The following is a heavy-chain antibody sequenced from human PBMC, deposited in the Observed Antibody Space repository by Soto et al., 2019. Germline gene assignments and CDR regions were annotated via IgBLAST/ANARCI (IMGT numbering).Heavy chain of an antibody. Sequence: WGSLRLSCAASGFRFTSSWMSWVRQAPGKGLEWVAHINQNGGQKYYVDSAKGRFTISRDNAKTSLYLQMNSLRVEDTAVFYCVTWADAADEDYFHHWGQGTLVTVSS. CDR2: INQNGGQK. CDR1: GFRFTSSW. J-gene: IGHJ1*01. V-gene: IGHV3-7*01. CDR3: VTWADAADEDYFHH. D-gene: IGHD3-16*01.